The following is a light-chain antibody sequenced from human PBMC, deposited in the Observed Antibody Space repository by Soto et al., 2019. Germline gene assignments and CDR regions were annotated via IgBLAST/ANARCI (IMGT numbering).Light chain of an antibody. CDR1: ESIDNW. J-gene: IGKJ5*01. CDR2: AAS. CDR3: QQSYSTLPIT. V-gene: IGKV1-39*01. Sequence: DVEMTQSTSTLSASVGERVTITCRASESIDNWLAWYQQKPGKAPKLLIYAASSLQSGVPSRFSGSGSGTDFTLTISSLQPEDFATYYCQQSYSTLPITFGQGTLPEIK.